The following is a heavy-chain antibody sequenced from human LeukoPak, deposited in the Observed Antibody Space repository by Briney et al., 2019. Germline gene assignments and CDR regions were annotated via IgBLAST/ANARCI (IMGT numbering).Heavy chain of an antibody. J-gene: IGHJ4*02. CDR2: INHSGST. CDR3: ARGQLYSSSWYRAPTPFDY. V-gene: IGHV4-34*01. D-gene: IGHD6-13*01. Sequence: SETLSLTCAVYGGSFSGYYWSWIRQPPGKGLEWIGEINHSGSTNYNPSLKSRVTISVDTSKNQFSLKLSSVTAADTAVYYCARGQLYSSSWYRAPTPFDYWGQGTLVTVSS. CDR1: GGSFSGYY.